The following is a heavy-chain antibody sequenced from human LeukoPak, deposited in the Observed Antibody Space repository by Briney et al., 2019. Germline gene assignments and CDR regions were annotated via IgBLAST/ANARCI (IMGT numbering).Heavy chain of an antibody. D-gene: IGHD4-11*01. V-gene: IGHV1-18*01. Sequence: ASVKVSCKASVDTLTSYGISWVRQAPGQGLEWMGWTSAYNGNTNYAQKLQGRVTMTTDTSTSTAYMELRSLRSDDTAVYYCARGSNDYRLHWFDPWGQGTLVTVSS. CDR3: ARGSNDYRLHWFDP. CDR2: TSAYNGNT. J-gene: IGHJ5*02. CDR1: VDTLTSYG.